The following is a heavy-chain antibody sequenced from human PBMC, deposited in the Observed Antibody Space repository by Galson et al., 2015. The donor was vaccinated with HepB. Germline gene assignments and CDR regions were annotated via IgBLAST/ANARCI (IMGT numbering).Heavy chain of an antibody. Sequence: SVKVSCKASGYTFTSYGISWVRQAPGQGLEWMGWISAYNGNTNYAQKLQGRVTMTTDTSTSTAYMELRSLRSDDTAVYYCAREGGQRLLWFGESSDAFDIWGQGTMVTVSS. CDR3: AREGGQRLLWFGESSDAFDI. D-gene: IGHD3-10*01. V-gene: IGHV1-18*01. CDR2: ISAYNGNT. J-gene: IGHJ3*02. CDR1: GYTFTSYG.